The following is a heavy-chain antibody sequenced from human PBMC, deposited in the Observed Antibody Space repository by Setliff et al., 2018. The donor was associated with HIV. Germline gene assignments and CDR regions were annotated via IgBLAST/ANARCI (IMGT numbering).Heavy chain of an antibody. Sequence: GASVKVSCKASGYTFTGYYMHWVRQAPGQGLEWMGWINPNSGGTNYAQKFQGRVTMTRDTSISTAYMELSRLTSDDTGIYYCARALPTDSAYPPVYWGQGTLVTVSS. D-gene: IGHD3-22*01. J-gene: IGHJ1*01. V-gene: IGHV1-2*02. CDR1: GYTFTGYY. CDR2: INPNSGGT. CDR3: ARALPTDSAYPPVY.